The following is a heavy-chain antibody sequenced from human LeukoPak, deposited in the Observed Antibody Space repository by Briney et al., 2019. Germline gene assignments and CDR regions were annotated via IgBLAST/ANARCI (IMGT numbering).Heavy chain of an antibody. Sequence: SETLSLTCTVYGGSFSGYYWSWIRKPPGKGWGWNGVINPSESANYNPSLKSRVTISVDMSKYQFSPKLSTVTAATTAVYYCSKASKRVPAAPNWFDPWGQGTLVTVSS. CDR2: INPSESA. CDR1: GGSFSGYY. J-gene: IGHJ5*02. D-gene: IGHD2-2*01. CDR3: SKASKRVPAAPNWFDP. V-gene: IGHV4-34*01.